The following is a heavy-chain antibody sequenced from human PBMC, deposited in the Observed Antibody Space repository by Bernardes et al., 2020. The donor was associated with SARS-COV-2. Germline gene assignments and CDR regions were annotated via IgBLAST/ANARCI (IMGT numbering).Heavy chain of an antibody. CDR2: ISGSGGST. D-gene: IGHD3-22*01. CDR1: GFTFSSYA. Sequence: GSLRLSCAASGFTFSSYAMSWVRQAPGKGLEWVSAISGSGGSTYYADSVKGRFTISRDNSKNTLYLQMNSLRAEDTAVYYCAKGITYYYDSSGYYYWGQGTLVTVSS. J-gene: IGHJ4*02. V-gene: IGHV3-23*01. CDR3: AKGITYYYDSSGYYY.